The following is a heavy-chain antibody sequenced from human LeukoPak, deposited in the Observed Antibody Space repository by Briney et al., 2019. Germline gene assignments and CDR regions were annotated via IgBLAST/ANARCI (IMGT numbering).Heavy chain of an antibody. V-gene: IGHV4-4*07. D-gene: IGHD3-16*01. CDR2: IWSSGTT. Sequence: PAGTLSLTXSVSGGSIGTFYWNWIRQPAGKGLEWIGRIWSSGTTNYNPFLKSRVTMSLDTSKNQVSLNLISVTAADTALYYCARSEYVTFDYWGRGTVVIVSS. CDR1: GGSIGTFY. J-gene: IGHJ4*02. CDR3: ARSEYVTFDY.